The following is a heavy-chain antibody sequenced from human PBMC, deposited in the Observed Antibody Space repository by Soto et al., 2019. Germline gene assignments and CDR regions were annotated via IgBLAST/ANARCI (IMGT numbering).Heavy chain of an antibody. CDR1: GGSISSVSYY. D-gene: IGHD2-2*01. J-gene: IGHJ5*02. Sequence: SETLSLTCSVSGGSISSVSYYWGWIRQPPGKGLEWIGSIYYSGSAYYSPSLKSRVTMSVDTSKNQLSLELRSVTAADTAVYYCARLHCNSPNCVPLDPWGQGTLVTVFS. CDR2: IYYSGSA. V-gene: IGHV4-39*01. CDR3: ARLHCNSPNCVPLDP.